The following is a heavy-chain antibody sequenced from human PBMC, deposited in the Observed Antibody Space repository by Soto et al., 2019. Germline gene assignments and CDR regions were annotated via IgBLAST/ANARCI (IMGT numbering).Heavy chain of an antibody. CDR3: ATGDSSSPYYYYYYMDV. CDR1: GYTFTSYD. J-gene: IGHJ6*03. Sequence: ASVKVSCKASGYTFTSYDINWVRQATGQGLEWMGWMNPNSGNKGYAQKFQGRVTMTRNTSISTAYMELSSLRSEDTAVYYCATGDSSSPYYYYYYMDVWGKGTTVTVSS. D-gene: IGHD6-6*01. CDR2: MNPNSGNK. V-gene: IGHV1-8*01.